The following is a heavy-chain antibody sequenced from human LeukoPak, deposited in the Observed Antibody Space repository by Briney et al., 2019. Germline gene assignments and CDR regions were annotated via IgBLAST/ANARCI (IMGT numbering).Heavy chain of an antibody. CDR2: IYYSGST. D-gene: IGHD4-11*01. CDR1: GGSISSSSYY. Sequence: PSETLSFTCTVSGGSISSSSYYWGWIRQPPGKGLEWIGSIYYSGSTYYNPSLKSRVAISLDTSKNQFSLKLRSVTAADTAVYYCARDQRSDYKLVFDYFDYWGQGTLVTVSS. CDR3: ARDQRSDYKLVFDYFDY. V-gene: IGHV4-39*07. J-gene: IGHJ4*02.